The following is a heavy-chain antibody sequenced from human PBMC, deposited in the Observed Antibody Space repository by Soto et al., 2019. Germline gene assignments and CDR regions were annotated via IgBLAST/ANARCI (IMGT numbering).Heavy chain of an antibody. V-gene: IGHV4-59*01. CDR3: ARTVSGGFDY. J-gene: IGHJ4*01. CDR2: IHNGKTT. CDR1: GDSLTRNY. Sequence: QVQLQESGPGLVKPSETLSLTCTVSGDSLTRNYWSWIRQPPGKGLEWLAFIHNGKTTNYNPSLVGRVSVSVDTSKSQLSLNLNSVTAADTAVYYCARTVSGGFDYWGQGILVTVSS.